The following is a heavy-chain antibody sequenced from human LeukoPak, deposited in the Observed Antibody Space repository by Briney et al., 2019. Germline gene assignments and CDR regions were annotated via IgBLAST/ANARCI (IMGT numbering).Heavy chain of an antibody. V-gene: IGHV1-46*01. CDR1: GYTFTSYY. CDR2: INPSGGST. CDR3: ARGQDLGGWGYYFDY. D-gene: IGHD3-16*01. Sequence: GASVKVSCKASGYTFTSYYMHWVRQAPGQGLEWMGIINPSGGSTSYAQKFQGRVTMTRDMSTSTVYMELSSLRSEDTAVYYCARGQDLGGWGYYFDYWGQGTLVTVSS. J-gene: IGHJ4*02.